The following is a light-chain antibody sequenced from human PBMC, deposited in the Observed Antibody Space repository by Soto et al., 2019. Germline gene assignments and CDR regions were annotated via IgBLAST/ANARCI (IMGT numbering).Light chain of an antibody. CDR1: SSDVGSYNL. V-gene: IGLV2-23*01. CDR2: EGS. Sequence: QSALTQPASVSGSPGQSITISCTGTSSDVGSYNLVSWYQQHPGKAPKLMIYEGSKRPSGVSNRFSGSKSGNTASLTISGLHADDEADYYCCSYAGSSRVFGGGTKLTVL. CDR3: CSYAGSSRV. J-gene: IGLJ3*02.